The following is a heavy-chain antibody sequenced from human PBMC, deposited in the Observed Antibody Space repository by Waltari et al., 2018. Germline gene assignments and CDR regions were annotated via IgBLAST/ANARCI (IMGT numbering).Heavy chain of an antibody. Sequence: QLQLQQWGAGLLKPSETLSLSCAVHGASSFSASYWNWVRQVPGKGLEWIGEINDRGLTNYNPSLKSRVTMSVDTSRNQFSLTLTSVTAADTALYYCARSAAIVVRGRYFQYWGQGTLVTVSS. V-gene: IGHV4-34*02. D-gene: IGHD3-10*01. CDR3: ARSAAIVVRGRYFQY. J-gene: IGHJ1*01. CDR2: INDRGLT. CDR1: GASSFSASY.